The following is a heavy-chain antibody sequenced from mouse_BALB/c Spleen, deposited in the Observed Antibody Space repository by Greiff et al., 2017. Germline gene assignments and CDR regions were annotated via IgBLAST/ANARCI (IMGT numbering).Heavy chain of an antibody. CDR1: GFNIKDYY. D-gene: IGHD1-2*01. CDR2: IDPEDGNT. J-gene: IGHJ3*01. Sequence: VQLQQSGAELVRPGALVKLSCKASGFNIKDYYMHWVKQRPEQGLEWIGWIDPEDGNTIYDPKFQGKASITADTSSNTAYLQLSSLTSEDTAVYCCARAEDITKAPDYWGQGTLVTVSA. CDR3: ARAEDITKAPDY. V-gene: IGHV14-1*02.